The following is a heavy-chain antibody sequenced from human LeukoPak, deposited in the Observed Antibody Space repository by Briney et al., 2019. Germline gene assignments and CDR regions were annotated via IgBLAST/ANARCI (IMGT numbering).Heavy chain of an antibody. CDR2: IYYSGST. CDR1: GGSFSGYY. V-gene: IGHV4-34*01. Sequence: SETLSLTCAVYGGSFSGYYWSWIRQPPGKGLEWIGSIYYSGSTYYNPSLKSRVTISVDTSKNQFSLKLSSVTAADTAVYYCARHLGGSGRYFDYWGQGTLVTVSS. CDR3: ARHLGGSGRYFDY. J-gene: IGHJ4*02. D-gene: IGHD3-10*01.